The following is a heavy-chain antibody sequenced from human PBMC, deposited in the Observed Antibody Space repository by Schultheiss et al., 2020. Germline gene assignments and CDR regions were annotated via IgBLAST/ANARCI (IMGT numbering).Heavy chain of an antibody. V-gene: IGHV4-61*02. J-gene: IGHJ4*02. Sequence: SETLSLTCTVSGDSISSGRYYWSWIRQPAGKGLEWIGRIYTSGSSGSTNYNPSLKSRVSISVDTSKNQFSLKLSSVTAADTAVYYCARVKSGHPYYCDYWGRGPRVTVSA. CDR2: IYTSGSSGST. D-gene: IGHD3-3*01. CDR1: GDSISSGRYY. CDR3: ARVKSGHPYYCDY.